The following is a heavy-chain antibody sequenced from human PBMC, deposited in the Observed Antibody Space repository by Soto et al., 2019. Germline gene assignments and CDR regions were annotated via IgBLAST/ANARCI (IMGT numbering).Heavy chain of an antibody. CDR1: GFTFSNYA. V-gene: IGHV3-23*01. J-gene: IGHJ5*02. Sequence: GGSLRLSCAASGFTFSNYAMSWVRQAPGKGLEWVSAILGSGGSTYYADSVKGRFTISRDNSKNTLYLQMNTLRAEDTAVYYCAQALPLEIFYNSWFDPWGQGTLVTVSS. CDR2: ILGSGGST. CDR3: AQALPLEIFYNSWFDP. D-gene: IGHD2-8*01.